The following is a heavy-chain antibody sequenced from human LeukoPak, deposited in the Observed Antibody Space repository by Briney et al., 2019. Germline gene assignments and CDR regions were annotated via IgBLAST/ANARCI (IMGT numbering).Heavy chain of an antibody. CDR2: ISYDGSNK. V-gene: IGHV3-30-3*01. D-gene: IGHD6-19*01. J-gene: IGHJ4*02. Sequence: GRSLRLSCAASGFTFSSYAMHWVRQAPGKGLEWVAVISYDGSNKYYADSVKGRFTISRDDSKNTLYLQMNSLRAEDTAVYYCARGYSSGWYDKLDYWGQGTLVTVSS. CDR1: GFTFSSYA. CDR3: ARGYSSGWYDKLDY.